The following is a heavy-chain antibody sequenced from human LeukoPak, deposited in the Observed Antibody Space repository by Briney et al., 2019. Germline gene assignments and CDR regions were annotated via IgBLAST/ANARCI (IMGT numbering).Heavy chain of an antibody. V-gene: IGHV3-48*01. CDR1: GFTFSSYS. Sequence: GGSLRLSCAASGFTFSSYSMNWVRQAPGKGLEWVSYISSSSSSIYYADSVKGRFTSSRDNAKNSLYLQMNSLRAEDTAVYYCARRVAPDWYFDLWGRGTLVTVSS. J-gene: IGHJ2*01. D-gene: IGHD2-15*01. CDR2: ISSSSSSI. CDR3: ARRVAPDWYFDL.